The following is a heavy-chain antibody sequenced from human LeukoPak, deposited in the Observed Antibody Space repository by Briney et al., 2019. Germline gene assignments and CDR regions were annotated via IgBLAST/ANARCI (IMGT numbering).Heavy chain of an antibody. V-gene: IGHV4-4*09. CDR3: ARLNFRGGEALHFDS. CDR1: GGSLTNYY. Sequence: PSETLSLTCSVSGGSLTNYYWGWIRQPPGKGLEFIGYIHSDGTTNYDSSPQSRVAISLDTSKIQFSLRLYSVTAADTALYFCARLNFRGGEALHFDSWGQGTLVTVSS. D-gene: IGHD3-16*01. CDR2: IHSDGTT. J-gene: IGHJ4*02.